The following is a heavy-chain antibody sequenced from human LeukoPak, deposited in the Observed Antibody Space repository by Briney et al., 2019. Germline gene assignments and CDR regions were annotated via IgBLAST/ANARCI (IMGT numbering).Heavy chain of an antibody. D-gene: IGHD3-9*01. J-gene: IGHJ4*02. CDR2: INPSGGST. CDR3: ARGGLRYFDWLFFEFDY. V-gene: IGHV1-46*01. CDR1: GYTFTSYY. Sequence: SVKVSCKASGYTFTSYYMHWVRQAPGQGLEWMGIINPSGGSTSYAQKFQGRVTMTRDTSTSTVHVELSSLRSEDTAVYYCARGGLRYFDWLFFEFDYWGQGTLVTVSS.